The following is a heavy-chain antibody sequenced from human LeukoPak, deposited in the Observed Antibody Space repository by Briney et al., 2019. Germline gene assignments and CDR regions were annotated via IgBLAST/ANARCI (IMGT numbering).Heavy chain of an antibody. CDR1: GFTFSNYW. CDR3: TRRGASTGAFDI. CDR2: INSDGSST. V-gene: IGHV3-74*01. J-gene: IGHJ3*02. Sequence: PGGSLRLSCAASGFTFSNYWMHWVRHGPGKGLVWVSRINSDGSSTSYADSVKGRFTISRDNAKNTLYLQMKSLRAEDTAVYYCTRRGASTGAFDIWGQGTMVTVSS. D-gene: IGHD1-26*01.